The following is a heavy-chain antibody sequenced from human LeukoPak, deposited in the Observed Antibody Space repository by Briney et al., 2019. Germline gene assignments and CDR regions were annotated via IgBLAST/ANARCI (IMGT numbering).Heavy chain of an antibody. CDR2: IYYSGST. Sequence: SETLSLTCTVSGGSISSGDYYWSWIRQPPGKGLEWIGYIYYSGSTYYNPSLKSRVTISVDTSKNQFSLKLRSVTAADTAVYYCARGAGENWGVDYWGQGTLVTVSS. V-gene: IGHV4-30-4*02. D-gene: IGHD7-27*01. J-gene: IGHJ4*02. CDR3: ARGAGENWGVDY. CDR1: GGSISSGDYY.